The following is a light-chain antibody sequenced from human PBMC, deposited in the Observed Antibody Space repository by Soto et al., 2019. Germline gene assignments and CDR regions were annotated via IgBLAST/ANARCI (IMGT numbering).Light chain of an antibody. CDR2: DVS. Sequence: QSALNQPASVSGSPGQSITISCTGTSSDVGGYNYVSWFQQHPGKAPKLMIYDVSNRPSGVSNRFSGSKSGNTASLTISGLQAEDEADYYCSSYTSSTTEVFGTGTKLTVL. V-gene: IGLV2-14*03. CDR3: SSYTSSTTEV. J-gene: IGLJ1*01. CDR1: SSDVGGYNY.